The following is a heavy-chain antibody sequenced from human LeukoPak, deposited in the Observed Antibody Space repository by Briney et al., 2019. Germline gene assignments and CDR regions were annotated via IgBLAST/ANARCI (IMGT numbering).Heavy chain of an antibody. CDR2: IRYDGSNK. V-gene: IGHV3-30*02. Sequence: GGSLRLSCAASGFTFSSYGMHWVRQAPGKGLEWVAFIRYDGSNKYYADSVKGRFTISRDNAKNSLYLQMNSLRAEDTAVYYCANHLACGSTSCPPFDYWGQGTLVTVSS. D-gene: IGHD2-2*01. J-gene: IGHJ4*02. CDR1: GFTFSSYG. CDR3: ANHLACGSTSCPPFDY.